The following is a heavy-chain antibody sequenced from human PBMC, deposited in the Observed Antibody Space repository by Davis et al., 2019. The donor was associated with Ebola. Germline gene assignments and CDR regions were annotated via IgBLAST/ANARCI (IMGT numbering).Heavy chain of an antibody. Sequence: GSLRLSCTVSGGSISSYYWSWIRQPPGKGLEWIGYIYYSGSTNYNPSLKSRVTISVDTSKNQFSPKLSSVTAADTAVYYCAGLYYYDSSGGVDYWGQGTLVTVSS. CDR1: GGSISSYY. D-gene: IGHD3-22*01. CDR2: IYYSGST. V-gene: IGHV4-59*01. J-gene: IGHJ4*02. CDR3: AGLYYYDSSGGVDY.